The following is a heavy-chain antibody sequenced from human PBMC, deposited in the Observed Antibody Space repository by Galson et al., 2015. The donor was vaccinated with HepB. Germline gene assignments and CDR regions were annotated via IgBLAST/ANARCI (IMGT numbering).Heavy chain of an antibody. J-gene: IGHJ4*02. V-gene: IGHV1-2*06. CDR1: GYTFTGYY. CDR3: AREPLSYYDFWSGYPAFDY. D-gene: IGHD3-3*01. Sequence: SVKVSCKASGYTFTGYYMHWVRQAPGQGLEWMGRINPNSGGTNYAQKFQGRVTMTRDTSISTAYMELSRLRSDDTAVYYCAREPLSYYDFWSGYPAFDYWGQGTLVTVSS. CDR2: INPNSGGT.